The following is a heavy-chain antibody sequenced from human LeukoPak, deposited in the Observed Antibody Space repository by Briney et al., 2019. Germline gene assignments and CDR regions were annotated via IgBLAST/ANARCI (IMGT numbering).Heavy chain of an antibody. V-gene: IGHV1-69*05. CDR1: EGTFSSYA. Sequence: ASVKVSCKPSEGTFSSYAISWVRQAPGQGLEWMGGIIPIFGTANYAQKFQGRVTITTDESTSTAYMELSSLRSEDTAVYYCARDQAKYCSSTSCSAFDPWGQGTLVTVSS. CDR3: ARDQAKYCSSTSCSAFDP. D-gene: IGHD2-2*01. CDR2: IIPIFGTA. J-gene: IGHJ5*02.